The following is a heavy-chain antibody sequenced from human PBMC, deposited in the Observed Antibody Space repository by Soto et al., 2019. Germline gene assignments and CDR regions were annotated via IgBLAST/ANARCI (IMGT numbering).Heavy chain of an antibody. D-gene: IGHD6-13*01. CDR2: ITSSGSNT. V-gene: IGHV3-23*01. J-gene: IGHJ4*02. Sequence: EVQLLESGGDLVQRGGSLRLYCAASGFTFSGYGMSWVRQAPGKGLEWVSSITSSGSNTYYVDSVKGRFTISRDNSKNTLYLQMNILTVEDTAVYYCAKEQGRVAAALDYWGQGTLVTVSS. CDR3: AKEQGRVAAALDY. CDR1: GFTFSGYG.